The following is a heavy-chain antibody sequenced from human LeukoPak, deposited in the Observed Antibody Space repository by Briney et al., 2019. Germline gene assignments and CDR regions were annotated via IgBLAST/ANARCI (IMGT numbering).Heavy chain of an antibody. Sequence: SETLSLTCTFSGGSSSSSSYYWGWIRQPPGKGLEWIGSIYYSGSTYYNPSLKSRVTISVDTSKNQFSLKLSSVTAADTAVYYCARRDGFGELLYPFDYWGQGTLVTVSS. V-gene: IGHV4-39*01. D-gene: IGHD3-10*01. CDR2: IYYSGST. CDR1: GGSSSSSSYY. CDR3: ARRDGFGELLYPFDY. J-gene: IGHJ4*02.